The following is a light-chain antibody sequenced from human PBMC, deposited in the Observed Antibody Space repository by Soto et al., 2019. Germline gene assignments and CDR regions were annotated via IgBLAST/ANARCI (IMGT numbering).Light chain of an antibody. V-gene: IGKV1-27*01. CDR3: QQYESLPT. CDR1: RGVNNS. CDR2: SAS. Sequence: NKSQVSVSVSQGDRVTXTCRASRGVNNSLAWYQQKPVKFPNLLLYSASTFQSVFPYRFSRSGSGTDFTLTISTLQNEGCAIYYLQQYESLPTFGQGTRIEI. J-gene: IGKJ5*01.